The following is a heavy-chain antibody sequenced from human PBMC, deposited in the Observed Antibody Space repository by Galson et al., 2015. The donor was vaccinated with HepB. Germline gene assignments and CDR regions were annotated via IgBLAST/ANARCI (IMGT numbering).Heavy chain of an antibody. J-gene: IGHJ4*02. CDR2: IYYSGAT. V-gene: IGHV4-59*01. Sequence: SETLSLTCTVSGGSISNYYWSWIRQPPGKGLEWIGHIYYSGATNYNPSLKSRVTISVATSKNQFSLKVSSVTAADTAVYYCARVDYNVLTNYPYYLDYWGQGTLVTVSS. CDR3: ARVDYNVLTNYPYYLDY. CDR1: GGSISNYY. D-gene: IGHD3-9*01.